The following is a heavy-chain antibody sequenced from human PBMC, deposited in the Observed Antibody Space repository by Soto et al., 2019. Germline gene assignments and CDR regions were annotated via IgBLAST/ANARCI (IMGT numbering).Heavy chain of an antibody. CDR3: DVAVAGPTAIGY. J-gene: IGHJ4*02. Sequence: EVQLVESGGGLVQPGGSLRLSCAASGFTFSSYWMHWVRHAPGKGLVWVSRINTDGSSTSYADSVKGRFTISRDNAKNTLYLQMNSLRAEDTAVYYCDVAVAGPTAIGYWGQGTLVTVSS. CDR2: INTDGSST. D-gene: IGHD6-19*01. CDR1: GFTFSSYW. V-gene: IGHV3-74*01.